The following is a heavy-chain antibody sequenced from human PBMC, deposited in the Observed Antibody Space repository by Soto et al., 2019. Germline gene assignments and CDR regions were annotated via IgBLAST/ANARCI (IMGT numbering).Heavy chain of an antibody. CDR3: ARVTGSGSYYNDPWIEF. CDR2: TGSNGNPYAA. Sequence: PLGGSLRLSCAASGFTFSGSAIHWVRQASGKGLEWVGRTGSNGNPYAAAYAAPVKGRFTFSRDDSRNTAYLQMNSLKTEDTAVYYCARVTGSGSYYNDPWIEFWGQGILVSVSS. CDR1: GFTFSGSA. D-gene: IGHD3-10*01. J-gene: IGHJ5*01. V-gene: IGHV3-73*01.